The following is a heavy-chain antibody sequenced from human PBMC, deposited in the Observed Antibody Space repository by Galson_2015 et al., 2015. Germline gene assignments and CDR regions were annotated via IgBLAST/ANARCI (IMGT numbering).Heavy chain of an antibody. Sequence: SLRLSCAASGFTFSSYSMNWVRQAPGKGLEWVAVISYDGSNKYYADSVKGRFTISRDNFKNTLYLQMNSLRAEDTAVYYCAKEISPTYGDHYYYYGMDVWGQGTTVTVSS. CDR1: GFTFSSYS. D-gene: IGHD4-17*01. CDR3: AKEISPTYGDHYYYYGMDV. J-gene: IGHJ6*02. V-gene: IGHV3-30*18. CDR2: ISYDGSNK.